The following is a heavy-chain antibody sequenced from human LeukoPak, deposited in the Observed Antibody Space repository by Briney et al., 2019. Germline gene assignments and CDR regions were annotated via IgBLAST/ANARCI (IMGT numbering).Heavy chain of an antibody. CDR1: GFTFSSYW. V-gene: IGHV3-74*01. J-gene: IGHJ2*01. Sequence: GGSLRLSCAASGFTFSSYWMHWLRQAPGKGLVWVSRINSDGSSTSYADSVKGRFTISRDNAKNTLYLQMNSLRAEDTAVYYCARASATHSEDDYGDADWYFDLWGRGTLVTVSS. CDR2: INSDGSST. CDR3: ARASATHSEDDYGDADWYFDL. D-gene: IGHD4-17*01.